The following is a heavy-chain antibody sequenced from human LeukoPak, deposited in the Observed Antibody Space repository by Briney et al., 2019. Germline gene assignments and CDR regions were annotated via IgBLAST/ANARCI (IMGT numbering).Heavy chain of an antibody. CDR2: INPNSGGT. Sequence: GASVKVSCKASGYTFTGYYLHWVRQAPGQGLEWMGRINPNSGGTNFAQKFQGRVTMTRDTSISTAYVELSRLRSDDTAVYYCARESGDGSGSYDYWGQGTLVTVSS. V-gene: IGHV1-2*06. D-gene: IGHD3-10*01. CDR3: ARESGDGSGSYDY. CDR1: GYTFTGYY. J-gene: IGHJ4*02.